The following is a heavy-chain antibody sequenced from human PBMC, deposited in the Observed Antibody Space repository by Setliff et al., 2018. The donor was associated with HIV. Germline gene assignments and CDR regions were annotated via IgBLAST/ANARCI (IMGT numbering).Heavy chain of an antibody. J-gene: IGHJ6*02. Sequence: SETLSLTCAVYGGSFSGYYWSWIRHPPGKGLEWIGEINHSGSTNYNPSLKSRVTISVDTSKNQFSLKLSSVTAADTAVYNCARGSYYFYGMDVWGQGTTVTSP. CDR2: INHSGST. V-gene: IGHV4-34*01. CDR3: ARGSYYFYGMDV. CDR1: GGSFSGYY.